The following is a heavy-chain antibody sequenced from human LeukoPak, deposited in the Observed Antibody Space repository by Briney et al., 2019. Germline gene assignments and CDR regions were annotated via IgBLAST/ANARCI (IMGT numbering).Heavy chain of an antibody. CDR3: ARDYSTSCWDN. CDR2: IIPILGIA. Sequence: EASVKVSCKASGGTFSSYAISWVRQAPGQGLEWMGRIIPILGIANYAQKFQGRVTITADKSTSTAYMELSSLRSEDTAVYYCARDYSTSCWDNWGQGTLVTVSS. V-gene: IGHV1-69*04. J-gene: IGHJ4*02. CDR1: GGTFSSYA. D-gene: IGHD6-13*01.